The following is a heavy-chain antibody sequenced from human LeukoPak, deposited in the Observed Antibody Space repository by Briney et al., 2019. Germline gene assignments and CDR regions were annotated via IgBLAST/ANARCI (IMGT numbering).Heavy chain of an antibody. CDR3: ARGGPGYCSSTSCYWDAFDI. J-gene: IGHJ3*02. D-gene: IGHD2-2*01. CDR1: GGAFSSYV. Sequence: GASXXVSCKASGGAFSSYVISWVRQAPGQGVEWMGRIIPIFGTANYAQKFQGRVTITADESTSKAYMELSSMRYEERGVYYCARGGPGYCSSTSCYWDAFDIWGQGTMVTVSS. CDR2: IIPIFGTA. V-gene: IGHV1-69*15.